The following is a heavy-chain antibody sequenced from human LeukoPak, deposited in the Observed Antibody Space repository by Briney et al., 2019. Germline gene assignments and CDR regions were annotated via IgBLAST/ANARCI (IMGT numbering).Heavy chain of an antibody. CDR2: ISYDGINK. D-gene: IGHD6-13*01. CDR3: VRGHSSSWSFFDY. J-gene: IGHJ4*02. CDR1: GFTFSSFG. Sequence: GRSLRLSCAASGFTFSSFGIHWVRQAPGKGLEWVAVISYDGINKYYGDSVKGRFTISRDNSKHTLYLQMNSLRAEDTAVYYCVRGHSSSWSFFDYWGQGTLVTVSS. V-gene: IGHV3-30*03.